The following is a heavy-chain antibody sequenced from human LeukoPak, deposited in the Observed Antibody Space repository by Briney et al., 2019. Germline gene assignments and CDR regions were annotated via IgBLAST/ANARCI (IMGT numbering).Heavy chain of an antibody. D-gene: IGHD3-10*01. J-gene: IGHJ4*01. CDR2: VYYSGRT. V-gene: IGHV4-39*01. CDR1: GGSISRSDYY. CDR3: ARAIGFDDSGRYYPDY. Sequence: SETLSLTCTVSGGSISRSDYYWGWIRQPPGKGLEWIGSVYYSGRTYYNPSLKSQVTISVDTSKNQFSLKASSVTAADTAVYFCARAIGFDDSGRYYPDYWGQGTLVSVSS.